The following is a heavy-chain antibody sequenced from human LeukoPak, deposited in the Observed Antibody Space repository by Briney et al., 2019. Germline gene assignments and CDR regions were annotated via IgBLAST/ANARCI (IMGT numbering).Heavy chain of an antibody. V-gene: IGHV4-59*01. CDR1: GDSISSSY. D-gene: IGHD2/OR15-2a*01. Sequence: SETLSLTCTVSGDSISSSYWSWIRQPPGEGLEWIGYIYYSGNTNYNPSLKSRVTISVDTSRNRFSLKLSSVTAADMAVYYCARHRNFFDYWGQGILVTVSS. CDR2: IYYSGNT. CDR3: ARHRNFFDY. J-gene: IGHJ4*02.